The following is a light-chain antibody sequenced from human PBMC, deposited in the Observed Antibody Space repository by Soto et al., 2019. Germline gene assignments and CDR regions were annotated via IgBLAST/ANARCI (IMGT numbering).Light chain of an antibody. V-gene: IGKV3-20*01. CDR1: QSVSSSY. CDR2: GAS. J-gene: IGKJ1*01. CDR3: QQYGSSTWT. Sequence: EIVLTQSPGTLSLSPGERATLSCRASQSVSSSYLAWYQQKPGQAPRLLIYGASSRATGIPARFSGSGSGTDFTLTISSLEPEDFAVYYCQQYGSSTWTFGQGTKVDIK.